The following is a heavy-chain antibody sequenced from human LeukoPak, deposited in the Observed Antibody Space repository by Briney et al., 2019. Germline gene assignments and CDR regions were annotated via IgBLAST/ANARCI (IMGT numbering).Heavy chain of an antibody. D-gene: IGHD3-22*01. CDR2: IRSKANSYAT. V-gene: IGHV3-73*01. J-gene: IGHJ5*02. CDR3: TRQPQYDSSGYGPDP. CDR1: GFTFSGSA. Sequence: GGSLRLSCAASGFTFSGSAMHWVRQASGKGLEWVGRIRSKANSYATAYAASVKCRFTISRDDSKNTAYLQMNSLKTEDTAVYYCTRQPQYDSSGYGPDPWGQGTLVTVSS.